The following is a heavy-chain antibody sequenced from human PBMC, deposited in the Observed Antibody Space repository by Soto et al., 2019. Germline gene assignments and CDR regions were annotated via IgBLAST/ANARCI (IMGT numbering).Heavy chain of an antibody. CDR3: ARGTVVPAAILHYYYYYGMDV. V-gene: IGHV3-7*03. Sequence: GGSLRLSCAASGFTFSSYWMSWVRQAPGKGLEWVANIKQDGSEKYYVGSVKGRFTISRDNAKNSLYLQMNSLRAEDTAVYYCARGTVVPAAILHYYYYYGMDVWGQGTTVTVSS. J-gene: IGHJ6*02. CDR1: GFTFSSYW. CDR2: IKQDGSEK. D-gene: IGHD2-2*01.